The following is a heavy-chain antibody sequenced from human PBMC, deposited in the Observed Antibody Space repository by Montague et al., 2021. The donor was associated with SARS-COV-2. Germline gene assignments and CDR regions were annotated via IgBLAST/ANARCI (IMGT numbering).Heavy chain of an antibody. V-gene: IGHV2-70*11. J-gene: IGHJ4*02. CDR3: ARISAWYSSGWSAFDY. Sequence: PALVKPTPTLTLICTFSGFSLSTSGMGVSWIRQPPGNALEWLARXGCXDEKYYSTSLKTRLTISKDHSKTQVVLTMTTMDPVDTATYYCARISAWYSSGWSAFDYGGQGTLVTVSS. D-gene: IGHD6-19*01. CDR2: XGCXDEK. CDR1: GFSLSTSGMG.